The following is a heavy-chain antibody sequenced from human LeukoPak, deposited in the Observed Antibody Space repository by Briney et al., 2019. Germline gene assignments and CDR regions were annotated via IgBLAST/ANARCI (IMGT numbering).Heavy chain of an antibody. CDR1: GFTFSSYG. CDR3: AKHGRGFGGFYYYYMDV. Sequence: GGSLRLSCAASGFTFSSYGMSWVRQAPGKGLEWVSGISGSGGGTYYADSVKGRFTISRDNSKNTLYLQMNSLRAEDTAVYYCAKHGRGFGGFYYYYMDVWGKGTTVTISS. J-gene: IGHJ6*03. D-gene: IGHD3-10*01. CDR2: ISGSGGGT. V-gene: IGHV3-23*01.